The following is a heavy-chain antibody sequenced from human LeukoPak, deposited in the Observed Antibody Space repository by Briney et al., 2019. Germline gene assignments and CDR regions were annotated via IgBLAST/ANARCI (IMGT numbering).Heavy chain of an antibody. CDR3: ARAYNWNLDY. Sequence: TLRPSSAPSGFTYSSCGMHWVRQAPHPGLEWVAVIWYDGSNKYYGDSVKGRFTISRENSKNPLYLQMNSLRAEDTAVYYCARAYNWNLDYGGQATMVTVSS. CDR2: IWYDGSNK. CDR1: GFTYSSCG. D-gene: IGHD1-20*01. J-gene: IGHJ4*02. V-gene: IGHV3-33*01.